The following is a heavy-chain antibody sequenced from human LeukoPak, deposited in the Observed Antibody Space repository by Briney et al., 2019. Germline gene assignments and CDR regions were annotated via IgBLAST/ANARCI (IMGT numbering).Heavy chain of an antibody. CDR1: GFSFSVYW. Sequence: GGSLILSCAASGFSFSVYWMHWVRQAPGKGPVWVSRIKTDGSITDYADFVKGRFTISRDNAKNSLYLQMNSLRAEDTALYYCARSPSSGYMGDDWFDPWGQGTLVTVSS. J-gene: IGHJ5*02. V-gene: IGHV3-74*01. CDR3: ARSPSSGYMGDDWFDP. CDR2: IKTDGSIT. D-gene: IGHD6-19*01.